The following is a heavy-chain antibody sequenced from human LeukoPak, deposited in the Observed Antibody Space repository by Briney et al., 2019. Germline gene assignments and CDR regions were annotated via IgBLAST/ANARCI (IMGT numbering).Heavy chain of an antibody. CDR1: GGSISSGGYS. CDR3: ARVQDNLFDY. CDR2: IYHSGST. Sequence: PLQTLSLTCAVSGGSISSGGYSWSWIRQPPGKGLEWIGYIYHSGSTNYNPSLKSRVTISVDTSKNQFSLKLSSVTAADTAVYYCARVQDNLFDYWGQGTLVTVSS. V-gene: IGHV4-30-2*02. D-gene: IGHD1-1*01. J-gene: IGHJ4*02.